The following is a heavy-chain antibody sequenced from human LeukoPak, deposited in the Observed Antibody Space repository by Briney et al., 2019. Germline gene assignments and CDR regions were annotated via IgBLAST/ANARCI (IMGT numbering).Heavy chain of an antibody. CDR2: INTNTGNP. Sequence: ASVKVSCKASGYTFTSYAMNWVRQAPGPGLEWMGWINTNTGNPTYAQGFTGRFVFSLDTSVSTAYLQISSLKAEDTAVYYCARGTPYCSSTSCYPVDYWGQGTLVTVSS. CDR3: ARGTPYCSSTSCYPVDY. CDR1: GYTFTSYA. D-gene: IGHD2-2*01. J-gene: IGHJ4*02. V-gene: IGHV7-4-1*02.